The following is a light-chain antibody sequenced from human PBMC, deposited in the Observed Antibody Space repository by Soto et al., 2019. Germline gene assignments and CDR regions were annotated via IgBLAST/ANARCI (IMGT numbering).Light chain of an antibody. CDR3: QQYNRWPLT. CDR1: QSIYDK. Sequence: EIVMRQSPATLSVSPGERVSLSCRASQSIYDKLAWYQQKPGQTPRLLIYDASTRATGISGSFSGSGSGTEFTLTISSLQSEDFAVYYCQQYNRWPLTFGGGTKVDI. V-gene: IGKV3-15*01. J-gene: IGKJ4*01. CDR2: DAS.